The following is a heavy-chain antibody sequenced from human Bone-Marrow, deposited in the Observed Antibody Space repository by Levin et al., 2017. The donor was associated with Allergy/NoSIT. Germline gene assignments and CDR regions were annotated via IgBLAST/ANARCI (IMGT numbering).Heavy chain of an antibody. V-gene: IGHV3-15*01. Sequence: SGGSLRLSCAASGFTFSNAWMSWVRQAPGKGLEWVGRIKSKTDGGTTDYAAPVKGRFTISRDDSKNTLYLQMNSLKTEDTAVYYCTTDVSSSFLTPEYFDYWGQGTLVTVSS. CDR1: GFTFSNAW. J-gene: IGHJ4*02. CDR3: TTDVSSSFLTPEYFDY. CDR2: IKSKTDGGTT. D-gene: IGHD6-13*01.